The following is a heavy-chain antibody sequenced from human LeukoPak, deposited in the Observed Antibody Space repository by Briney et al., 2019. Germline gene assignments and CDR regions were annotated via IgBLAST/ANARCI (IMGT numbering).Heavy chain of an antibody. Sequence: ASVKVSRKASGYTFTGYYMHWVRQAPGQGLEWMGRINPNSGGTNYAQKFQSRVTMTRDTSISTAYMELSRLRSDDTAVYYCARRASSSRYAFDYWGQGTLVTVSS. CDR2: INPNSGGT. CDR1: GYTFTGYY. J-gene: IGHJ4*02. V-gene: IGHV1-2*06. CDR3: ARRASSSRYAFDY. D-gene: IGHD6-13*01.